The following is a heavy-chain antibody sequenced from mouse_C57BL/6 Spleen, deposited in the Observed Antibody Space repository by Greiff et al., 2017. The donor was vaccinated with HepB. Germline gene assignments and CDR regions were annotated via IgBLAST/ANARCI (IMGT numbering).Heavy chain of an antibody. V-gene: IGHV5-4*01. CDR1: GFTFSSYA. CDR2: ISDGGSYT. J-gene: IGHJ1*03. CDR3: AREGVKGYFDV. Sequence: EVKLVESGGGLVKPGGSLKLSCAASGFTFSSYAMSWVRQTPEKRLEWVATISDGGSYTYYPDNVKGRFTISRDNAKNNLYLQMSHLKSEDTAMYYCAREGVKGYFDVWGTGTTVTVSS.